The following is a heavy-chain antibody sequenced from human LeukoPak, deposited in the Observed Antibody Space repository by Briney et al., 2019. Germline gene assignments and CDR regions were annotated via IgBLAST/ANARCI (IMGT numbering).Heavy chain of an antibody. Sequence: SETLSLTCTVSGGSISSGGYYWSWIRQPPGKGLEWIGYIYHSGSTYYNPSLKSRVTISVDRSKNQFSLKLSSVTAADTAVYYCARRTVVTAASLNAFDIWGQGTMVTVSS. CDR3: ARRTVVTAASLNAFDI. CDR1: GGSISSGGYY. V-gene: IGHV4-30-2*01. D-gene: IGHD2-21*02. J-gene: IGHJ3*02. CDR2: IYHSGST.